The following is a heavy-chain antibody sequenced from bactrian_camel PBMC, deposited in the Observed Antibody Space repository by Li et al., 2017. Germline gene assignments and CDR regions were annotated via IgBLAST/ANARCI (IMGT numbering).Heavy chain of an antibody. J-gene: IGHJ4*01. V-gene: IGHV3S1*01. D-gene: IGHD6*01. CDR3: ATAPLRFGTTVGSLGSTPEKMHT. CDR1: GYTLSRYC. Sequence: QVQLVESGGGSVQAGGSLRLSCEASGYTLSRYCMAWFRQAAGKEREGIASIYTRAGFTQYADSVKGRFTISRDIAKNTFHLQMNNLKPEDTATYYCATAPLRFGTTVGSLGSTPEKMHTWGQGTQVTVS. CDR2: IYTRAGFT.